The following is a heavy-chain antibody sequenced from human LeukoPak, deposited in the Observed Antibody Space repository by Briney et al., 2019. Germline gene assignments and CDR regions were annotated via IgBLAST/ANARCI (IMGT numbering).Heavy chain of an antibody. V-gene: IGHV3-21*01. D-gene: IGHD4/OR15-4a*01. J-gene: IGHJ4*02. CDR3: ARKRDYAFDY. Sequence: PGGSLRLSCVASGITFNIYSINWVRQAPGKGLEWVSSIDSTGNFIYYADSVKGRFTISRDNAENSLYLQMNSLRDEDTAVYYCARKRDYAFDYWGQGTLVTVSS. CDR1: GITFNIYS. CDR2: IDSTGNFI.